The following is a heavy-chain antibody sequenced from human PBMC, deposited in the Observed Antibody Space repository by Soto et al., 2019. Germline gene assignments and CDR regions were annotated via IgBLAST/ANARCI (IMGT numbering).Heavy chain of an antibody. D-gene: IGHD6-19*01. CDR2: IVVGSGNT. V-gene: IGHV1-58*01. CDR3: AAASIPGIAVA. J-gene: IGHJ4*02. Sequence: SVKVSCKASGFTFTSSAVQWVRQARGHRLEWIGWIVVGSGNTNYAQKFQERVTITRDMSTSTAYMELSSLRSEDTAVYYCAAASIPGIAVAWGQGTLVTVSS. CDR1: GFTFTSSA.